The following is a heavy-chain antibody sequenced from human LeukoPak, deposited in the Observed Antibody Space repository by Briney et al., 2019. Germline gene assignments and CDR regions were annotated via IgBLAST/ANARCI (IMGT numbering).Heavy chain of an antibody. J-gene: IGHJ5*02. CDR3: ARGYCSSTSCYATIRQNNWFDP. CDR2: IYQSGST. D-gene: IGHD2-2*01. Sequence: SETLSLTCAVSGYSISSGYYWGWIRQPPGKGLDWIRSIYQSGSTYYNPSLKSRVNISVDTSKNQFSLKLNSVTAADTAVYYCARGYCSSTSCYATIRQNNWFDPWGQGTLVTVSS. CDR1: GYSISSGYY. V-gene: IGHV4-38-2*01.